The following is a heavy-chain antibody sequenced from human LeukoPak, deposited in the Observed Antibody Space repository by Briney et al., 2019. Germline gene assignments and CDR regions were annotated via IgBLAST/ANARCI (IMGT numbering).Heavy chain of an antibody. V-gene: IGHV3-30*02. CDR3: ANLFSSSSAFDI. Sequence: GGSLRLSCAASGFTFSSYGMHWVRQAPGKGLEWVAFIRYDGSNKYYADSVKGRFTISRDNSKNTLYLQMNSLRAEDTAVYYCANLFSSSSAFDIWGQGTMVTVSS. J-gene: IGHJ3*02. D-gene: IGHD6-6*01. CDR1: GFTFSSYG. CDR2: IRYDGSNK.